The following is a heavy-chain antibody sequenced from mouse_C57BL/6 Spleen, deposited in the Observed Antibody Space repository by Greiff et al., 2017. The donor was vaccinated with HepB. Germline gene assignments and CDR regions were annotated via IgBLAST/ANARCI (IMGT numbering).Heavy chain of an antibody. CDR1: GFTFSDYG. D-gene: IGHD1-1*01. Sequence: EVQLKESGGGLVKPGGSLKLSCAASGFTFSDYGMHWVRQAPEKGLEWVAYISSGSSTIYYADTVKGRFTISRDNAKNTLFLQMTSLRSEDTAMYYCARDGYYGSCFDYWGQGTTLTVSS. CDR2: ISSGSSTI. CDR3: ARDGYYGSCFDY. V-gene: IGHV5-17*01. J-gene: IGHJ2*01.